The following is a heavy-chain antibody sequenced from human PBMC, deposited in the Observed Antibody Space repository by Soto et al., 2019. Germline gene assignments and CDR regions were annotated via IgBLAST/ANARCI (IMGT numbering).Heavy chain of an antibody. Sequence: PSETLSLTCTVSGGSISSGDYYWSWIRQPPGEGLEWIGYIYYSGGTEYSPSLKSRVTISVDTSKNQFSLKLGSVTAADTAVYYCARVTRDDGDYPGVHYFDDWGEGTVITVSS. D-gene: IGHD4-17*01. CDR2: IYYSGGT. CDR3: ARVTRDDGDYPGVHYFDD. CDR1: GGSISSGDYY. V-gene: IGHV4-30-4*01. J-gene: IGHJ4*02.